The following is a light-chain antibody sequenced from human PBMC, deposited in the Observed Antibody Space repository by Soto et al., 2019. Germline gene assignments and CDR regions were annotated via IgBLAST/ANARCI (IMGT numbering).Light chain of an antibody. CDR3: QQYSNWPRT. V-gene: IGKV3-15*01. CDR1: QSISSN. CDR2: RTS. Sequence: EIMMTQSPSTLSVSPGERATLSSRASQSISSNLAWYQQKPGQAPRLLMFRTSSRATGFPARFSGSGSGTEFNLTISSLQSEDFGVYYCQQYSNWPRTFGQGTKVDIK. J-gene: IGKJ1*01.